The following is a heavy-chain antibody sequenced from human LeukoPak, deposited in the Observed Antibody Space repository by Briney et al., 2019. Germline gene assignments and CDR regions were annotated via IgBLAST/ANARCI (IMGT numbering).Heavy chain of an antibody. CDR3: ARSWELPFDY. CDR2: ISYDGSNK. J-gene: IGHJ4*02. V-gene: IGHV3-30*04. CDR1: GFTFSSYA. D-gene: IGHD1-26*01. Sequence: GGSLRLSCAASGFTFSSYAMHWVRQAPGKGLEWVAVISYDGSNKYYADSVKSRFTISRDNSKNTLYLQMNSLRAEDTAVYYCARSWELPFDYWGQGNLVTVSS.